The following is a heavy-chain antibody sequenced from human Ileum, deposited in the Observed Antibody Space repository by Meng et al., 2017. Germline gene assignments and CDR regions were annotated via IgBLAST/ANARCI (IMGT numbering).Heavy chain of an antibody. CDR1: GDSVSSNSAA. CDR2: TYYRSKWYN. D-gene: IGHD1-26*01. Sequence: QVQLQQSGPGLVKPSQTLSLNWSISGDSVSSNSAAWNWIRQSPSRGLEWLGRTYYRSKWYNDYAVSVKSRITINPDTSKNQFSLQLNSVTPEDTAVYYCAKDGTSGSYLGLYYWGQGTLVTVSS. CDR3: AKDGTSGSYLGLYY. J-gene: IGHJ4*02. V-gene: IGHV6-1*01.